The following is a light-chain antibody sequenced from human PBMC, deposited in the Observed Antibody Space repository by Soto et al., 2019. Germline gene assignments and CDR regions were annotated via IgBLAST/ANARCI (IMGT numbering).Light chain of an antibody. Sequence: NFMLTQPHSVSESPGKTVTISCTRSSGSIGSNSVQWYQQRPGSAPSIVIYEDDQRPSGVPNRFAGSIDRSSNSASLTIPGLQTEDEADYYCQSYDTNTVVFGGGTKLTVL. CDR1: SGSIGSNS. CDR3: QSYDTNTVV. CDR2: EDD. J-gene: IGLJ2*01. V-gene: IGLV6-57*04.